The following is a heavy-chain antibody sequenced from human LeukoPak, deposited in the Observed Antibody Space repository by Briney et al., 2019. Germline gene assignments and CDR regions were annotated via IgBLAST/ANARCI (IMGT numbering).Heavy chain of an antibody. V-gene: IGHV4-39*07. D-gene: IGHD3-10*01. CDR1: GGSIGSSDSF. Sequence: SETLSLTCTVSGGSIGSSDSFWGWIRQPPGKGLEWIGSIYYSGTTYYNPSLKSRLTISVDTSENQFSLKLSSVTAADTAVYYCARATREVGGYYYYYMDVWGKGTTVTISS. CDR2: IYYSGTT. J-gene: IGHJ6*03. CDR3: ARATREVGGYYYYYMDV.